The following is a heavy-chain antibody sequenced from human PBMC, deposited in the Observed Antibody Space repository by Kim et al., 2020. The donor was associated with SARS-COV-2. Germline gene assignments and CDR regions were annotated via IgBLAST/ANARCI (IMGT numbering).Heavy chain of an antibody. CDR3: ATYSYDSDYFDF. Sequence: SETLSLTCTVSGDSIRSYDWSWIRQPPGMGLEWIAYIYYIGSTNYNPSLMSRATISLGPSKNQFSLKLGSVTAADTAIYYCATYSYDSDYFDFWGQGTLVTVSS. CDR2: IYYIGST. J-gene: IGHJ4*02. CDR1: GDSIRSYD. V-gene: IGHV4-59*13. D-gene: IGHD5-18*01.